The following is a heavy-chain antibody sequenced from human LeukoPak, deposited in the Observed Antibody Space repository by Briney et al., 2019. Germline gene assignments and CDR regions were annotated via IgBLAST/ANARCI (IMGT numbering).Heavy chain of an antibody. D-gene: IGHD1-26*01. J-gene: IGHJ4*02. CDR2: ISYDGSNE. V-gene: IGHV3-30-3*01. CDR1: AFTFSSYA. Sequence: PGRSLRLSCAASAFTFSSYAMHWVRQAPGKGLEWVALISYDGSNEYYADSVKGRFTISRDSSKNTLYLQMNSLRAEDTAVYYCARDGDSANYYPDYWGQGTLVTVSS. CDR3: ARDGDSANYYPDY.